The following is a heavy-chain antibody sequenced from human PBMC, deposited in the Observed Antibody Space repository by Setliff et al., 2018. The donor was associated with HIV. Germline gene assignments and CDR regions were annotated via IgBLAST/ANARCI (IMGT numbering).Heavy chain of an antibody. CDR1: GDTFTSYD. CDR2: MTPYSGNT. Sequence: ASVKVSCKTSGDTFTSYDINWVRQAAGHGLEWMGWMTPYSGNTGYAQKFQGRVTMTRNTSISTAYMELSSLRSEDTAVYYCVTGVYHDSSGYCPHWGQGTLVTVSS. D-gene: IGHD3-22*01. CDR3: VTGVYHDSSGYCPH. V-gene: IGHV1-8*02. J-gene: IGHJ1*01.